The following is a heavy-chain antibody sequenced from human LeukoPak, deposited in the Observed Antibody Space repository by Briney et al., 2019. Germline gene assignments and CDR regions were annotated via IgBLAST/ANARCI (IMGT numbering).Heavy chain of an antibody. CDR3: TTDLNY. CDR2: ISSRSTTI. J-gene: IGHJ4*02. V-gene: IGHV3-48*01. D-gene: IGHD3-9*01. Sequence: GGSLRLSCAASGFSFGGGDMNWVRQAPGKGLEWLSYISSRSTTIYYADSVKGRFTISRDNAKNTLYLQMNSLRAEDTAVYYCTTDLNYWGQGTLVTVSS. CDR1: GFSFGGGD.